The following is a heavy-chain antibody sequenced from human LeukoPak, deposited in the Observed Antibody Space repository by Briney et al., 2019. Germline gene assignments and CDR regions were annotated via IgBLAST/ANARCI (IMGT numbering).Heavy chain of an antibody. J-gene: IGHJ5*02. Sequence: LETLSLTCSVSGGSISSYYWSWIRQPPGKGLEWIGYIYYIGSTDYNPSLKSRATISIDTSRNQFSLKLSSVTAADTAVYYCARRGYSSGSNWFDPWGQGTLVTVPS. V-gene: IGHV4-59*08. CDR1: GGSISSYY. CDR3: ARRGYSSGSNWFDP. CDR2: IYYIGST. D-gene: IGHD6-19*01.